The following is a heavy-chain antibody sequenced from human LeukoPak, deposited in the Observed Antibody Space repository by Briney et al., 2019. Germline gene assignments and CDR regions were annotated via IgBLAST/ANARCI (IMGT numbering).Heavy chain of an antibody. CDR3: TSAGSSWDRAFDY. CDR2: IRSKAYGGTT. V-gene: IGHV3-49*04. Sequence: GGSLRLSCTASGFTFGDYAMSWVRQAPGKGLEWVGFIRSKAYGGTTEYAASVKGRFTISRDDSKSIAYLQMNSLKPQDTAVYYCTSAGSSWDRAFDYWGQGTLVTVSS. J-gene: IGHJ4*02. D-gene: IGHD6-13*01. CDR1: GFTFGDYA.